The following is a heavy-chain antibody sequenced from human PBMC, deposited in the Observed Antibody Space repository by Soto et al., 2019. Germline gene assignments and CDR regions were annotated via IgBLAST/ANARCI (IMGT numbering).Heavy chain of an antibody. V-gene: IGHV1-69*12. CDR2: IIPIFNTA. CDR3: ARDTIFGVVIIGWFDP. Sequence: QVQLVQSGAEVKKPGSSVKVSCKASGGTFNNYAISWVRQAPGQGLEWMEGIIPIFNTANYAQKFQGRVTLTADESTSTAYMELSSLRSEDTAIYYCARDTIFGVVIIGWFDPWGQGTLVTVSS. D-gene: IGHD3-3*01. CDR1: GGTFNNYA. J-gene: IGHJ5*02.